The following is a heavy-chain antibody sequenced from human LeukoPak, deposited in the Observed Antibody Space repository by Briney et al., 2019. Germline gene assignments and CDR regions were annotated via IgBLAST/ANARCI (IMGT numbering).Heavy chain of an antibody. CDR3: ARDRISRPLGNYNFWSGYYYYYYMDV. CDR1: GYTFTGYY. J-gene: IGHJ6*03. CDR2: INPKNGGT. D-gene: IGHD3-3*01. Sequence: ASVKVSCKASGYTFTGYYIHWVRQAPGQGLEWMGWINPKNGGTNYAQKFQGRVTMTRDTSISTAYMELSRLRSDDTAVYYCARDRISRPLGNYNFWSGYYYYYYMDVWGKGTTVTVSS. V-gene: IGHV1-2*02.